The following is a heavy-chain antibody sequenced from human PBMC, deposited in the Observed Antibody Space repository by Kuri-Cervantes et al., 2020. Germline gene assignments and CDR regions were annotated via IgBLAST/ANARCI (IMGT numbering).Heavy chain of an antibody. CDR3: ARSSGVGSTVAGLGFDY. D-gene: IGHD6-19*01. J-gene: IGHJ4*02. CDR1: GYTFTSYD. Sequence: ASVKVSCKASGYTFTSYDISWVRQATGQGLEWLGWMNPNSGNTGYAQKFQGRVTMTRDTSTSTVYMELSSLRSEDTAVYYCARSSGVGSTVAGLGFDYWGRGTLVTVSS. V-gene: IGHV1-8*01. CDR2: MNPNSGNT.